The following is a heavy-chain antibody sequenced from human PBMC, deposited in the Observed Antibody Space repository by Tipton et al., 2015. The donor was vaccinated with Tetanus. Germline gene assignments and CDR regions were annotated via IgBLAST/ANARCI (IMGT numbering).Heavy chain of an antibody. CDR3: ARERLGPVTGTRFYFDY. V-gene: IGHV4-4*07. D-gene: IGHD6-19*01. J-gene: IGHJ4*02. CDR2: IYPSGSA. Sequence: TLSLTCTVSRASMNSYYWTWIRQSTGKGLEWIGRIYPSGSANYNPSLESRVTMSVDTSKSHCSLNLTSVTAADTAVYYRARERLGPVTGTRFYFDYWGQGIPVIVSS. CDR1: RASMNSYY.